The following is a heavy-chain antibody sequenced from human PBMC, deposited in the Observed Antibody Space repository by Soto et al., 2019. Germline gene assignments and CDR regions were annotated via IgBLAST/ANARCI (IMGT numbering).Heavy chain of an antibody. CDR2: ISGSGGST. CDR3: AKFHITMIVVVPPPFFDY. Sequence: PGGSLRLSCAASGFTFSSYAMSWVRQAPGKGLEWVSAISGSGGSTYYADSVKGRFTISRDNSKNTLYLQMNSLRAEDTAVYYCAKFHITMIVVVPPPFFDYWGQGTLVTVSS. J-gene: IGHJ4*02. V-gene: IGHV3-23*01. D-gene: IGHD3-22*01. CDR1: GFTFSSYA.